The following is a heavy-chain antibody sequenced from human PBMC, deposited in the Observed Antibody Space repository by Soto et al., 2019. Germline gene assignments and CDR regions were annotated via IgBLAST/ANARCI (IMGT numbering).Heavy chain of an antibody. D-gene: IGHD2-15*01. CDR2: ISGSGGST. CDR1: GFTFSSYA. CDR3: AKVGVYCSGGSCYSWFDP. V-gene: IGHV3-23*01. Sequence: PGGSLRLSCAASGFTFSSYAMSWVRQAPGKGLEWVSAISGSGGSTYYADSVKGRFTISRDNSKNTLYLQMNSLRAEDTAVYYCAKVGVYCSGGSCYSWFDPWGQGTLVTVSS. J-gene: IGHJ5*02.